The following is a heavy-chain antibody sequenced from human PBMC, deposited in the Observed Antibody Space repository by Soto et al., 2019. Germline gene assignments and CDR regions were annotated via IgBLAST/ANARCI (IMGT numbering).Heavy chain of an antibody. V-gene: IGHV1-69*06. J-gene: IGHJ4*02. CDR3: ARVRVLRGVIPSHFGI. Sequence: ASVKVSCKASGGTFNSYGISWVRQAPGQGLDWMGVIIPLYGTVNYAQKFQGRVSITADKSTSTAYMDLNSLRSDDTAVYYGARVRVLRGVIPSHFGIWGQGTMVTVSA. CDR1: GGTFNSYG. CDR2: IIPLYGTV. D-gene: IGHD3-10*01.